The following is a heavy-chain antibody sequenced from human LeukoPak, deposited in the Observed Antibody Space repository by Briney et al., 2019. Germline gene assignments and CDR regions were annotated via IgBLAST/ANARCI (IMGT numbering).Heavy chain of an antibody. Sequence: ASVRVSCKASGYSFTAYWLHWVRQAPGQGLEWMGFTDLSTGGAKLALKFQDRVTLTRDTSTSTAYMDLSGLTSGDTAVYYCARDRPHNYFDHWGQGTLVTVSS. CDR3: ARDRPHNYFDH. V-gene: IGHV1-2*02. D-gene: IGHD6-6*01. J-gene: IGHJ5*02. CDR1: GYSFTAYW. CDR2: TDLSTGGA.